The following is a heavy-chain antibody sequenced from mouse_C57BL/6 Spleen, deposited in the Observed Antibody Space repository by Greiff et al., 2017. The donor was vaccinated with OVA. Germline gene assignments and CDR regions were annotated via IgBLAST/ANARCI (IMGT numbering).Heavy chain of an antibody. V-gene: IGHV7-3*01. D-gene: IGHD1-3*01. J-gene: IGHJ1*03. CDR2: IRNKANGYTT. Sequence: EVKVEESGGGLVQPGGSLSLSCAASGFTFTDYYMSWVRQPPGKALEWLGFIRNKANGYTTEYSASVKGRFTISRDNSQSILYLQMNALRAEDSATYYCARYIGGKGYFDVWGTGTTVTVSS. CDR3: ARYIGGKGYFDV. CDR1: GFTFTDYY.